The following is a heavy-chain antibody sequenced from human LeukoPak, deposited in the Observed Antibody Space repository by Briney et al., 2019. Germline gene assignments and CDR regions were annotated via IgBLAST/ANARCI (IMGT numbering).Heavy chain of an antibody. CDR1: RASISSYY. CDR3: ARHEPGWRGAFDI. CDR2: SHYTGNT. D-gene: IGHD1-14*01. Sequence: SETLSLTCSVSRASISSYYWSWIRQRPGKGLEWIAYSHYTGNTDSNPSLKSRVTISLDTSRRQFSLQLTSVTAADTAVYYCARHEPGWRGAFDIWGQGTMVTVSS. V-gene: IGHV4-59*08. J-gene: IGHJ3*02.